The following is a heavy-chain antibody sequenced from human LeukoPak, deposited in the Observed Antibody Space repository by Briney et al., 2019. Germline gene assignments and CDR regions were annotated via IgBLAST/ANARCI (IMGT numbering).Heavy chain of an antibody. CDR3: AKIGEVYYYYYYMDV. CDR2: ISGSGGST. Sequence: GGSLRLSXAASGFTFSSYAMSWVRQAPGKGLEWVSAISGSGGSTYYADSVKGRFTISRDNSKNTLYLQMNSLRAEDTAVHYCAKIGEVYYYYYYMDVWGKGTAVTVSS. V-gene: IGHV3-23*01. CDR1: GFTFSSYA. J-gene: IGHJ6*03.